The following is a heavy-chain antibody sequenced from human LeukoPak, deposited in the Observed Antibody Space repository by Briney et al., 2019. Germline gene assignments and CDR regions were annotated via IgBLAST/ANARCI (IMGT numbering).Heavy chain of an antibody. Sequence: GGSLRLSCAASGFTFGEYALSWVRQAPGKGLEWIGFIGSKLYGGAAEYAASVKGRFIFSRDDSKSIAYLQMNSLKIADTAVYYCARGGSDYFNYEYPSWGQGTLVIVSS. CDR3: ARGGSDYFNYEYPS. V-gene: IGHV3-49*04. D-gene: IGHD4-11*01. CDR2: IGSKLYGGAA. CDR1: GFTFGEYA. J-gene: IGHJ5*02.